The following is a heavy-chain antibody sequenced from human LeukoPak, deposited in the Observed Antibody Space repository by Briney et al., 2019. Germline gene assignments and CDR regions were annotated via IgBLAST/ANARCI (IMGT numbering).Heavy chain of an antibody. CDR2: IYYSGST. CDR3: ATLTDSSGYYGLH. D-gene: IGHD3-22*01. J-gene: IGHJ4*02. V-gene: IGHV4-39*07. CDR1: GGSISSYY. Sequence: SETLSLTCTVSGGSISSYYWGWIRQPPGKGLEWIGSIYYSGSTYYNPSLRSRVTISVDTSKNQFSLKVSSVTAADTAVYYCATLTDSSGYYGLHWGQGTLVTVSS.